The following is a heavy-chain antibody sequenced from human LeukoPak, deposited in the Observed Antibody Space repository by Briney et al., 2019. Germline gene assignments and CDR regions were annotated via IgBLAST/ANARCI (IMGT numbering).Heavy chain of an antibody. CDR3: GKDQNVAAAGFPYDY. CDR1: GITVSSNY. J-gene: IGHJ4*02. Sequence: AGGSLRLSCAGSGITVSSNYMSWVRQAPGKGLQWVSAISGSGDSTYYADSVKGRFTISRDNSKNTLYLQMNSLRAEDTAVYYCGKDQNVAAAGFPYDYWGQGTLVTVSS. D-gene: IGHD6-13*01. V-gene: IGHV3-23*01. CDR2: ISGSGDST.